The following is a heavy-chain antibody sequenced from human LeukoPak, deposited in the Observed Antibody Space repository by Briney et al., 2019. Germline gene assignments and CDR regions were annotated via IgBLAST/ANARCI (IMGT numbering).Heavy chain of an antibody. Sequence: GGSLRLSCAVSGFTVSGNYMSWVRQAPGKGLEWVSLIYSGGTTYYADSVKGRFTISRDNSKNTLYLQMNSLRAEDTAVYYCAKDSGGYSDYWGQGTLVTVSS. V-gene: IGHV3-53*05. CDR3: AKDSGGYSDY. CDR2: IYSGGTT. CDR1: GFTVSGNY. D-gene: IGHD3-22*01. J-gene: IGHJ4*02.